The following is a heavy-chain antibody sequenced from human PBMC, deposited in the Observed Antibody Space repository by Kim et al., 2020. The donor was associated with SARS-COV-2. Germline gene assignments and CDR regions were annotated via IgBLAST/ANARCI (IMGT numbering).Heavy chain of an antibody. V-gene: IGHV4-31*03. CDR2: IYYSGST. CDR3: ARVRYDILTGFSPIDY. CDR1: GGYISSGGYY. Sequence: SETLSLTCIVSGGYISSGGYYWSWIRQHPGKGLEWIGYIYYSGSTYDNPSLKSRVTISVDTSKNQFSLKLSSVTAADTAVYYCARVRYDILTGFSPIDYWGQGTLVTVSS. D-gene: IGHD3-9*01. J-gene: IGHJ4*02.